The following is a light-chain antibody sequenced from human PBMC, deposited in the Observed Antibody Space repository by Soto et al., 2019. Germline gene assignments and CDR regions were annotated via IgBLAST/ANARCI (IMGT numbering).Light chain of an antibody. V-gene: IGKV1-17*01. CDR1: QGIRND. CDR2: AAS. CDR3: LQQNNYPPLT. Sequence: DIQMTQSPSSLSASVGDRVTITCRASQGIRNDLAWYQQKPGKAPKRLIYAASSLQSGVPSRFSGSRSGTEFTLTISSLQPEDFAAYYCLQQNNYPPLTFGQGTRLEIK. J-gene: IGKJ5*01.